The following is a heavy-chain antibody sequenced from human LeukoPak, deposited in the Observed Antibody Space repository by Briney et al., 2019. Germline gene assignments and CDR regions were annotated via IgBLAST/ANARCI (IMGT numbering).Heavy chain of an antibody. J-gene: IGHJ5*02. CDR2: ISYDGSNK. V-gene: IGHV3-30*04. CDR1: GFTFSSYA. Sequence: QPGRSLRLSCAASGFTFSSYAMHWVRQAPGKGLEWVAVISYDGSNKYYADSVKGRFTISRDNSKNTLYLQMNSLRAEDTAVYYCAKDREQLFWFDPWGQGTLVTVSS. CDR3: AKDREQLFWFDP. D-gene: IGHD6-6*01.